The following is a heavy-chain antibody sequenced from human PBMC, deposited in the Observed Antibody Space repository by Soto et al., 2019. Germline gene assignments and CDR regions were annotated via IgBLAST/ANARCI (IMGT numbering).Heavy chain of an antibody. CDR1: GLTFSSYS. J-gene: IGHJ3*01. CDR2: ISSSTNYI. V-gene: IGHV3-21*01. D-gene: IGHD3-22*01. Sequence: GGSLRLSCAASGLTFSSYSMNWVRQAPGKGLEWVSSISSSTNYIYYADSVKGRFTISRDNAKNSLSLQMNSLRAEDTAVYYCAKGPYYYDTSGYYSEPRGAVFVFWGKGTMVTVSS. CDR3: AKGPYYYDTSGYYSEPRGAVFVF.